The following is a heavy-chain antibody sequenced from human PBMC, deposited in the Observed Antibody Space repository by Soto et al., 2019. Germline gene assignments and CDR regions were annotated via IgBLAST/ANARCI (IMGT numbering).Heavy chain of an antibody. CDR1: GASLSDNY. Sequence: SETLSLTCAVYGASLSDNYCNWLRQPPGKGLEWIGEINHSGSTNYNPSLKSRVTISVDKSKNQFSLKLSSVTAADTAVYYCARDRSYDILTGYYYYYGMDVWGQGTTVTSP. D-gene: IGHD3-9*01. CDR3: ARDRSYDILTGYYYYYGMDV. J-gene: IGHJ6*02. CDR2: INHSGST. V-gene: IGHV4-34*01.